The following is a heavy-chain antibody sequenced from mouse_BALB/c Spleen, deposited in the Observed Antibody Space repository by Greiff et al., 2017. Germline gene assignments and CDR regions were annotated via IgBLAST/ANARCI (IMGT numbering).Heavy chain of an antibody. J-gene: IGHJ3*01. Sequence: EVQLQQSGPELVKPGASVKIPCKASGYTFTDYNMDWVKQSHGKSLEWIGDINPNNGGTIYNQKFKGKATLTVDKSSSTAYMELRSLTSEDTAVYYGARDFTTATRSWFADWGQGTLVTVSA. CDR2: INPNNGGT. CDR3: ARDFTTATRSWFAD. CDR1: GYTFTDYN. V-gene: IGHV1-18*01. D-gene: IGHD1-2*01.